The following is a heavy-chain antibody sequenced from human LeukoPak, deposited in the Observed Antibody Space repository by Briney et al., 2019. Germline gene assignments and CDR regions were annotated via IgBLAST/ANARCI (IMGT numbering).Heavy chain of an antibody. D-gene: IGHD6-13*01. CDR1: GFTFGGYA. Sequence: GGSLRLSCTASGFTFGGYAMSWFRQAPGKGLEWVGFIRSKAYGGTTEYAASVKGRFTISRDDSKSIAYLQMNSLKTEDTAVYYCTRDRDSSSWYRGAKFGFDYWGQGTLVTVSS. J-gene: IGHJ4*02. CDR2: IRSKAYGGTT. V-gene: IGHV3-49*03. CDR3: TRDRDSSSWYRGAKFGFDY.